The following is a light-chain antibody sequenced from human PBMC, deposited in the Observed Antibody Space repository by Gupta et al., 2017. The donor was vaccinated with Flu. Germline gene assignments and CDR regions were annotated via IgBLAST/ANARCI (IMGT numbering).Light chain of an antibody. Sequence: NFMLTQPHSVSESPVKTVTISCTRSSGSIADNYVQWYQQRPGSAPTAVIYEDDLRPSGVPDRFSGSIDSSSNSASLTISGLKTEDEADYYCQSYDTTNQVFGGGTKVTVL. CDR1: SGSIADNY. CDR3: QSYDTTNQV. V-gene: IGLV6-57*03. CDR2: EDD. J-gene: IGLJ3*02.